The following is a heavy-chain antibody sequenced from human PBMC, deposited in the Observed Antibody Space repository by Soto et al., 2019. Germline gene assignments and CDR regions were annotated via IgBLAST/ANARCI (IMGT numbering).Heavy chain of an antibody. CDR3: ARRTQYYDILTGYWNYYYGMDV. Sequence: ASVKVSCKASGYTFTSYDINWVRQATGQGLEWMGWMNPNSGNTGYAQKFQGRVTMTRNTSISTAYMELSSLRSEDTAVYYCARRTQYYDILTGYWNYYYGMDVWGQGTTVTVSS. D-gene: IGHD3-9*01. CDR1: GYTFTSYD. CDR2: MNPNSGNT. J-gene: IGHJ6*02. V-gene: IGHV1-8*01.